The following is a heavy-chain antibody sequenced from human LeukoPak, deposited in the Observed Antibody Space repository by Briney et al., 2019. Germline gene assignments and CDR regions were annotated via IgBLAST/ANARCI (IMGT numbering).Heavy chain of an antibody. CDR1: GFTFSSYG. J-gene: IGHJ4*02. Sequence: PGGSLRLSCAASGFTFSSYGMHWVRQAPGKGLEWVSSISSSSSYIYYADSVKGRFTISRDNAKNSLYLQMNSLRAEDTAVYYCASTLGGKGWSYWGQGTLVTVSS. D-gene: IGHD4-23*01. CDR2: ISSSSSYI. V-gene: IGHV3-21*01. CDR3: ASTLGGKGWSY.